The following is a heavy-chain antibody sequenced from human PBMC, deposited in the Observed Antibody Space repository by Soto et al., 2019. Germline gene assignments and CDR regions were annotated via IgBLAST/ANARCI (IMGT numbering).Heavy chain of an antibody. J-gene: IGHJ4*02. V-gene: IGHV3-23*01. CDR1: GFTFSSYA. CDR2: ISGSGGST. D-gene: IGHD3-10*01. CDR3: AKERRPYYYGSGSYSPFDY. Sequence: EVQLLESGGGLVQPGGSLRLSCAASGFTFSSYAMSWVRQAPGKGLEWVSAISGSGGSTYYADSVKGRFTISRDNSKNTLYLQMNSLRAEDTAVYYCAKERRPYYYGSGSYSPFDYWGQGTLVTVSS.